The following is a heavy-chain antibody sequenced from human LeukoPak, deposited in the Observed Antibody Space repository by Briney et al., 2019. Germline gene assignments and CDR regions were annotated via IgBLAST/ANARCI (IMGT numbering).Heavy chain of an antibody. V-gene: IGHV4-39*01. Sequence: PSETLSLTCTVSGGSISSYNWSWIRQPPGKGLEWIGSIYYSGSTYYNPSLKSRVTISVDTSKNQFSLKLSSVTAADTAVYYCGRHVPRIVPAATDYWGQGTLVTVSS. CDR3: GRHVPRIVPAATDY. CDR1: GGSISSYN. CDR2: IYYSGST. D-gene: IGHD2-2*01. J-gene: IGHJ4*02.